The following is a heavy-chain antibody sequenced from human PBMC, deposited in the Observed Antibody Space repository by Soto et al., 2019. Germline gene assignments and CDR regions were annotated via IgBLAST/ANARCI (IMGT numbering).Heavy chain of an antibody. CDR2: ISAYTGNT. V-gene: IGHV1-18*01. CDR3: ARDPPPPDY. Sequence: QVQLVQSGAEVKKPGASVKVSCKASGYTFASYAISWMRQAPGQGIEWMGWISAYTGNTNYAQKLPGRVTMTTDTSTSTAYMKLRSLTSDDTAVYYCARDPPPPDYWGQGTLVTVSS. CDR1: GYTFASYA. J-gene: IGHJ4*02.